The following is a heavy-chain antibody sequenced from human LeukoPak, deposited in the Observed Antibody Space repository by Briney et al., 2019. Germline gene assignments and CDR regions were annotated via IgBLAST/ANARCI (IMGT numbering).Heavy chain of an antibody. J-gene: IGHJ4*02. Sequence: SETLSLTCTVSGDSMSAYQWSWVRHSPEKGLEYVGSINTKGETSYTPSLKSRVTTSVDTSRSQFSLRLTSVTAADTAVYYCATSNDAKIAPFDHWGQGAPVTVSS. CDR3: ATSNDAKIAPFDH. D-gene: IGHD2-21*01. CDR2: INTKGET. CDR1: GDSMSAYQ. V-gene: IGHV4-4*09.